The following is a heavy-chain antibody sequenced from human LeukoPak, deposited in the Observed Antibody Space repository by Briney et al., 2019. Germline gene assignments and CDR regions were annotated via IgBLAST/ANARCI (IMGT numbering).Heavy chain of an antibody. D-gene: IGHD6-19*01. J-gene: IGHJ4*02. CDR3: ARRDSSGWLEFDY. V-gene: IGHV4-59*08. CDR2: IYYSGST. CDR1: GGSISSYY. Sequence: SETLSLTCTVSGGSISSYYWSWIRQPPGKGLEWIGYIYYSGSTNYNPSLKSRVTISVDTSKNQSSLKLSSVTAADTAVYYCARRDSSGWLEFDYWGQGTLVTVSS.